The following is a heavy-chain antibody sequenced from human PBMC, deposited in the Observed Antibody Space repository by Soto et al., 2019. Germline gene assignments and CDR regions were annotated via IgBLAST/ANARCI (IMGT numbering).Heavy chain of an antibody. V-gene: IGHV1-24*01. Sequence: QVQLVQSGAEVKKPGASVKVSCKVSGHTLTEFSIHWVRQAPGKGLEWMGGFDPEDGETIYAQKFQGSVTMTEDTSTDSAYMELVSLRSEDTAVYYWAAGGTRWLQSPSDYWGQGTLVTVSS. D-gene: IGHD1-1*01. CDR2: FDPEDGET. J-gene: IGHJ4*02. CDR1: GHTLTEFS. CDR3: AAGGTRWLQSPSDY.